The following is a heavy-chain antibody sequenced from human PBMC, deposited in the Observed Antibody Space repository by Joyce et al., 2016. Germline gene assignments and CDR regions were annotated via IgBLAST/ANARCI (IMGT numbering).Heavy chain of an antibody. V-gene: IGHV3-48*02. Sequence: EVQLVESGGGLVQPGGSLRLSCAASGFSFNYYIMTWVRQAPGKGLEWISCSTSTGSTRFYADSVKDRFTISRDNAKNSLYLQMNSLRDEDTAVYYCTRRNEGNFFLDYWGQGTLVTVSS. CDR3: TRRNEGNFFLDY. CDR2: STSTGSTR. CDR1: GFSFNYYI. D-gene: IGHD1-7*01. J-gene: IGHJ4*02.